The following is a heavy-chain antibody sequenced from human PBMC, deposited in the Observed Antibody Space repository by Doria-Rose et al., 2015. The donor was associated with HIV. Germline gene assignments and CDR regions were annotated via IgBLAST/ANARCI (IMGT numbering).Heavy chain of an antibody. CDR1: GYSISSGYY. J-gene: IGHJ6*03. V-gene: IGHV4-38-2*01. CDR3: ARAGGGSYYYYYMDV. CDR2: IYHSGST. D-gene: IGHD1-26*01. Sequence: PSETLSLTCAVSGYSISSGYYWGWIRQPPGKGLEWIGSIYHSGSTYYNPSLKSRVTISVDASKNQFSLKLNSVTAADTAVYYCARAGGGSYYYYYMDVWGKGTTVTVSS.